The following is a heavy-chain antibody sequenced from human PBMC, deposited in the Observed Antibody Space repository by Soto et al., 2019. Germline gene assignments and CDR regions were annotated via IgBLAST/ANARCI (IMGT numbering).Heavy chain of an antibody. Sequence: PGESLKISCKGSGYSFTSYWIGCVRQMPGKGLEWMGIIYPGDSDTRYSPSFQGQVTISADKSISTAYLQWSSLKASDTAMYYCASTLAVAGIMGAFDIWGQGTMVTVSS. V-gene: IGHV5-51*01. CDR1: GYSFTSYW. J-gene: IGHJ3*02. CDR2: IYPGDSDT. CDR3: ASTLAVAGIMGAFDI. D-gene: IGHD6-19*01.